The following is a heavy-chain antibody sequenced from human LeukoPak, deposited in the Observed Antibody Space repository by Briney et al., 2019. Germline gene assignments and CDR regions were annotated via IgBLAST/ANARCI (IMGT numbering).Heavy chain of an antibody. CDR3: ARIPSYYYYYMDV. CDR1: EGTFNNYA. J-gene: IGHJ6*03. V-gene: IGHV1-69*06. CDR2: FIPIFGTA. D-gene: IGHD2-21*01. Sequence: ASVNVSCKTPEGTFNNYAITWVRQAPGQGLEWMGVFIPIFGTANYAQKFQGRVTITADKSTSTAYMELSSLRSEDTAVYYCARIPSYYYYYMDVWGKGTTVTVSS.